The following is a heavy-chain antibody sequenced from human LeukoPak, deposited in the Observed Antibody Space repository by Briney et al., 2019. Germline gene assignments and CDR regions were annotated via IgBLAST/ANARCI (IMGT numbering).Heavy chain of an antibody. CDR2: INSDGSST. D-gene: IGHD1-14*01. CDR3: ATGQGHGMDV. Sequence: GRSLRLSCAASGFTFSSYWMHWVRQAPGKGLVWVSRINSDGSSTSYADSVKGRFTISRDNAKNTLYLQINSLRAEDTAVYYCATGQGHGMDVWGQGTTVTVSS. V-gene: IGHV3-74*01. CDR1: GFTFSSYW. J-gene: IGHJ6*02.